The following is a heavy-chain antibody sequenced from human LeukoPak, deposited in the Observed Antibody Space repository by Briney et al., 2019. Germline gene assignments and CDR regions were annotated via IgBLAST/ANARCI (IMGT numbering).Heavy chain of an antibody. CDR1: GYTFTSYY. Sequence: ASVKVSCKASGYTFTSYYMHWVRQAPGQGLEWMGIINPSGGSTSYAQKFQGRVTMTRDTSTSTVYMELSSLRSEDTAVCYCARAMLNDAFDIWGQGTMVTVSS. J-gene: IGHJ3*02. V-gene: IGHV1-46*01. D-gene: IGHD2-2*01. CDR2: INPSGGST. CDR3: ARAMLNDAFDI.